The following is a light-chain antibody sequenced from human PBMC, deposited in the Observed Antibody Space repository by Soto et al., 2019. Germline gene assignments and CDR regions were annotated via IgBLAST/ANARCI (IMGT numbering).Light chain of an antibody. CDR3: SSFTTSNTVV. J-gene: IGLJ3*02. CDR1: SSDVGAYDY. V-gene: IGLV2-14*03. Sequence: QSALTQPASLSGSPGQSITISCTGTSSDVGAYDYVSWYQQHPVKAPKLMIYDVSTRPSGVSNRFSGSKSGNTASLTISGLQADDEAGYYCSSFTTSNTVVFGGGTKLTVL. CDR2: DVS.